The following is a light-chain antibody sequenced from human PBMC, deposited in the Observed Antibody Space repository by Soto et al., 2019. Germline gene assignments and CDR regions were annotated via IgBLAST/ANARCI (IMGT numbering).Light chain of an antibody. CDR3: QQSYSTPPWT. CDR1: QSISSY. Sequence: DIQMTQSPSSLSASVGDRVTITGLASQSISSYLNWYQQKPGKAPKLLIYAASSLQSGVPSRFSGSGSGTDFTLTISSLQPEDFATYYCQQSYSTPPWTFGQGTKVDIK. J-gene: IGKJ1*01. CDR2: AAS. V-gene: IGKV1-39*01.